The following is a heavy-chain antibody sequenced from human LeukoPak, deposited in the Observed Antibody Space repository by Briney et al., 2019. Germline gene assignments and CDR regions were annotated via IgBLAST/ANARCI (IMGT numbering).Heavy chain of an antibody. CDR3: ARDSIVGANYFDY. J-gene: IGHJ4*02. CDR1: GGSISSSSYY. CDR2: IYYSGST. Sequence: KPSETLSLTCTVSGGSISSSSYYWGWLRQPPGKGLEWIGSIYYSGSTYYNPSLKSRVTISVDTSKNQFSLKLSSVTAADTAVYYCARDSIVGANYFDYWGQGTLVTVSS. V-gene: IGHV4-39*02. D-gene: IGHD1-26*01.